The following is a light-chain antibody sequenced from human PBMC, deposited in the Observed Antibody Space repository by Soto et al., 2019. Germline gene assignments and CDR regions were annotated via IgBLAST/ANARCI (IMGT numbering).Light chain of an antibody. J-gene: IGLJ3*02. CDR2: EVS. V-gene: IGLV2-14*01. Sequence: QSVLTQPASVSGSPGQSITISCTGTSSDVGGYNYVSWYQQHTGKAPKLMIYEVSSRPSGVSNRFSGSKSGNTASLTISGLQAEDEADYYCSSYTSSSTRVFGGGTKLTVL. CDR3: SSYTSSSTRV. CDR1: SSDVGGYNY.